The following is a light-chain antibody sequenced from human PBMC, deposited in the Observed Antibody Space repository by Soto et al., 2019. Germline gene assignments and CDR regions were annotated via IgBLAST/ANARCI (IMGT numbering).Light chain of an antibody. CDR2: GAS. V-gene: IGKV3-20*01. CDR1: QSVTSSY. CDR3: HQYDSSPLS. Sequence: EIVLTQSPGTLSLSPGERATLSCRASQSVTSSYLARYQQKPGQAPSLLIYGASSRATGIPDRFSGSGSGTDFTLTISRLEPEDFAVYYCHQYDSSPLSFGGGTKLEIK. J-gene: IGKJ4*01.